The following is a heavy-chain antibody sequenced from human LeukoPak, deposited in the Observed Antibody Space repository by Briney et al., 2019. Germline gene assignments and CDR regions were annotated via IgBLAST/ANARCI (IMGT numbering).Heavy chain of an antibody. V-gene: IGHV4-34*01. Sequence: NTSETLSLTCAVSGGSLSGDFWSWIRQPPGKGLEWLGEIDHSGRTNYNPSLKSRVSISADTSKNQLSLKLSSVTAADTAVYYCARRIVVVTQPFDYWGQGTLVTVSS. CDR3: ARRIVVVTQPFDY. J-gene: IGHJ4*02. D-gene: IGHD3-22*01. CDR1: GGSLSGDF. CDR2: IDHSGRT.